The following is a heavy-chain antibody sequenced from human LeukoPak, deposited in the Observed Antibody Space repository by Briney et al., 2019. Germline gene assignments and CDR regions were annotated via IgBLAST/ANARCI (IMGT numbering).Heavy chain of an antibody. J-gene: IGHJ5*02. CDR1: GGSISSYY. Sequence: SETLSLTCTVSGGSISSYYWSWIRQPAGKGLEWIGRIYTSGSTNYNPSLKSRVTMSVDTSKNQFSLKLSSVTAADTAVYYCARVKSGIAAAATEGVSWFDPWGQGTLVTVSS. CDR2: IYTSGST. CDR3: ARVKSGIAAAATEGVSWFDP. V-gene: IGHV4-4*07. D-gene: IGHD6-13*01.